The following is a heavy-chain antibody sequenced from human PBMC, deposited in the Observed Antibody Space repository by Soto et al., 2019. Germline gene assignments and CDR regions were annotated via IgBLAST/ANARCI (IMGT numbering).Heavy chain of an antibody. D-gene: IGHD1-26*01. Sequence: QVQLVESGGGVVQPGRSLRLSCAASGFTFSSYGMHWVRQAPGKGLEWVAVISYDGSNKYYADSVKGRFTISRDNSKNTLYLQMNSLRAEDTAVYYCAKDRGAYIVGATSTPNYWGQGTLVTVSS. V-gene: IGHV3-30*18. CDR2: ISYDGSNK. CDR3: AKDRGAYIVGATSTPNY. CDR1: GFTFSSYG. J-gene: IGHJ4*02.